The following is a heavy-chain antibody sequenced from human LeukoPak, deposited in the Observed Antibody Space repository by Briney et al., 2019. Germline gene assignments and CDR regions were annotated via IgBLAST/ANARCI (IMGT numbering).Heavy chain of an antibody. D-gene: IGHD3-16*01. V-gene: IGHV4-34*01. CDR2: INHGGST. CDR3: ARGGGTFGGHGVVAY. Sequence: SETLSLTCAVYGGSFRGHYWIWIRQSPGKGLEWIGEINHGGSTTYNPSLKSGVTISIDTSKNQYSLKLNSVTAADTAVYYCARGGGTFGGHGVVAYWGQGPLVTVSS. CDR1: GGSFRGHY. J-gene: IGHJ4*02.